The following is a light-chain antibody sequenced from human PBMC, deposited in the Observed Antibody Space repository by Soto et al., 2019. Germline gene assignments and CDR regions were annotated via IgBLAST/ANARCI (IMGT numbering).Light chain of an antibody. CDR1: QGISSF. V-gene: IGKV1-9*01. Sequence: TVSPSFHSAYIVARVTITCRASQGISSFLAWYQQKPGKAPNLLMYAASTLQSGVPSRFSGGESGTEYTLTISSLQPEDSASYYCQQLYISPLTFAQGGRLAI. CDR2: AAS. J-gene: IGKJ5*01. CDR3: QQLYISPLT.